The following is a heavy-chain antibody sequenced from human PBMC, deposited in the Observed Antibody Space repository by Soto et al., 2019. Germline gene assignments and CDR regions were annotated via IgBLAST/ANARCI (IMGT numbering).Heavy chain of an antibody. CDR3: ARVCYYDSSGSDAFDI. CDR2: IIPIFGTA. J-gene: IGHJ3*02. V-gene: IGHV1-69*06. D-gene: IGHD3-22*01. CDR1: GGTFSSYA. Sequence: SVKVSFKASGGTFSSYAISWVRQAPGQGLEWMGGIIPIFGTANYAQKFQGRVTITADKSTSTAYMELSSLRSEDTAVYYCARVCYYDSSGSDAFDIWGQGTMVTVSS.